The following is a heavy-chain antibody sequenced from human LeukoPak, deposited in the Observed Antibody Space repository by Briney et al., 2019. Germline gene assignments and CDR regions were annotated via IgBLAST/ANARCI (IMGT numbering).Heavy chain of an antibody. D-gene: IGHD3-3*01. CDR1: GYHFTTFW. V-gene: IGHV5-51*01. Sequence: GEPLKISCKGSGYHFTTFWIGWVRPMPAERPEWMGIVWPVDSDTRYTPSFEGQVTISADKSISTAYLQWSRLRASDTAMYYCATDLGGDAFDLWGQGTIVIVSS. J-gene: IGHJ3*01. CDR3: ATDLGGDAFDL. CDR2: VWPVDSDT.